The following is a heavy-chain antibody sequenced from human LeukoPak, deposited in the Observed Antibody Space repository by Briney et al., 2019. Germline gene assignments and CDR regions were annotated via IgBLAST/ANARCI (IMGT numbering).Heavy chain of an antibody. CDR3: ARGSLNYYASGSYYMVF. Sequence: GGSLRLSCAASGFIFSNYGMNWVRQAPGEGLEWISYISSSMSITYYADSVKGRFTTSRDNAKNSLYLQMNGLTDEDTAVYYCARGSLNYYASGSYYMVFWGQGTLVTVSS. J-gene: IGHJ4*02. CDR2: ISSSMSIT. D-gene: IGHD3-10*01. CDR1: GFIFSNYG. V-gene: IGHV3-48*02.